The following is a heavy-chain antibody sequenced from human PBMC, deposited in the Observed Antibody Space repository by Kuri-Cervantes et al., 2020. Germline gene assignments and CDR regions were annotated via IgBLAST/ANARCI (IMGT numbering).Heavy chain of an antibody. J-gene: IGHJ6*02. CDR1: GFTFSDYY. CDR2: ISSSGSTI. V-gene: IGHV3-11*01. CDR3: ARDAGATGYYYYGMDV. D-gene: IGHD1-26*01. Sequence: GESLKISCAASGFTFSDYYMSWIRQAPGKGLEWVSYISSSGSTIYYADSVKGRFTISRDNAKNSLYLQKNSLRAEDTAVYYCARDAGATGYYYYGMDVWGQGTTVTVSS.